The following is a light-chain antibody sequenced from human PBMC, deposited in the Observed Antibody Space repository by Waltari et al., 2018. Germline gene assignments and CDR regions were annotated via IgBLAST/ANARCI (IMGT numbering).Light chain of an antibody. CDR1: RLCAGGYHY. J-gene: IGLJ2*01. CDR3: RSYTSSSPVV. Sequence: QSALSQPASVSGPPRPSRPISCTGTRLCAGGYHYVPWDQQHPVQAPKLRVDGVSRRPSGVANRFSGSKAGNTSSLTISGLQAEDEADYYCRSYTSSSPVVFGGGTKLTVL. V-gene: IGLV2-14*01. CDR2: GVS.